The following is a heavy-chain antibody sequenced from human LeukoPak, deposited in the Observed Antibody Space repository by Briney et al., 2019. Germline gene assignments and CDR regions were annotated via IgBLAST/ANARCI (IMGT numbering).Heavy chain of an antibody. J-gene: IGHJ4*02. Sequence: PGGSLRLSCAASGFTFSSYAMSWVRQAPGKGLEWVSAISGSGGSTYYADSVKGRFTISRDNSKNTLYLQMNSLRAEVTAVYYCASTPGAMVRGVIPPYYFDYWGQGTLVTVSS. V-gene: IGHV3-23*01. CDR3: ASTPGAMVRGVIPPYYFDY. D-gene: IGHD3-10*01. CDR1: GFTFSSYA. CDR2: ISGSGGST.